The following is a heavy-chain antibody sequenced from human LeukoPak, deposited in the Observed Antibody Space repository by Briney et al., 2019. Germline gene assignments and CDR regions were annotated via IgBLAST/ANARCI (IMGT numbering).Heavy chain of an antibody. CDR3: ARGSLTTPDY. J-gene: IGHJ4*02. CDR1: GFTFSSYA. Sequence: PGGSLRLSCAASGFTFSSYAMHWVRQAPGKGLEWVAIIWSDGTNKYYADSVKGRFTISRDNSKSTLYLQMNSLRAEDTAVYCCARGSLTTPDYWGQGTLVTVSS. V-gene: IGHV3-33*01. CDR2: IWSDGTNK. D-gene: IGHD1/OR15-1a*01.